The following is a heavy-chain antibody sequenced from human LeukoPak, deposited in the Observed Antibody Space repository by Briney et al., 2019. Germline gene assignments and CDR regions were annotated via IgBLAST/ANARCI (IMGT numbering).Heavy chain of an antibody. D-gene: IGHD6-13*01. Sequence: GGSLRLSCAASGFTFSSYWMTWVRQAPGKGLEWVANIKQDASERYYVDSVKGRFTISRDNAKNSLYLQMNSLRAEDTAVYYCARDWGSSSWSYFDYWGQGTLVTVSS. CDR3: ARDWGSSSWSYFDY. J-gene: IGHJ4*02. CDR2: IKQDASER. CDR1: GFTFSSYW. V-gene: IGHV3-7*01.